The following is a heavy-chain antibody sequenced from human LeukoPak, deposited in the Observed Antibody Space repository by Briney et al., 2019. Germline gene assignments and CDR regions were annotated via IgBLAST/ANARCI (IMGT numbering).Heavy chain of an antibody. D-gene: IGHD2-21*02. J-gene: IGHJ4*02. CDR2: INPNSGDT. CDR1: GYTFTGCY. V-gene: IGHV1-2*06. CDR3: ARDYCGGDCFPDY. Sequence: ASVTVSCKASGYTFTGCYVHWVRQAPGQGLEWMGRINPNSGDTNYAQKFQGRVTMTRDTSIRTAYMELSRLRSDDTAVYYCARDYCGGDCFPDYWGQGTLVTVSS.